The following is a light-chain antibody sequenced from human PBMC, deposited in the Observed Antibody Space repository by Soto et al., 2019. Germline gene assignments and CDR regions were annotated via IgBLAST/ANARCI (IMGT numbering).Light chain of an antibody. CDR2: DAS. J-gene: IGKJ1*01. V-gene: IGKV1-5*01. CDR1: QTISNW. Sequence: DIQMTQSPSTLSASVGYRVTITCRASQTISNWLAWYQQKPGKAPNLLIYDASSLESGVPSRFSGSGSGTEFTLTISSLQPDDFATYYCQQYKDYWTFGQGTKVDIK. CDR3: QQYKDYWT.